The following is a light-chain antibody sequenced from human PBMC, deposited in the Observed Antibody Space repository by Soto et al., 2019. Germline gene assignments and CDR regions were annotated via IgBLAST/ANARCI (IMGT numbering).Light chain of an antibody. J-gene: IGLJ2*01. Sequence: QPVLTQSPSASASLGASVKLTCTLSSGHSSYAIAWHQQQPEKGPRYLMKLSSDGSHSKGDGIPARFSGSSSGAERYLTISSRQSEDEADYYCQTWDTGARVVFGGGTKLTVL. CDR3: QTWDTGARVV. CDR1: SGHSSYA. CDR2: LSSDGSH. V-gene: IGLV4-69*01.